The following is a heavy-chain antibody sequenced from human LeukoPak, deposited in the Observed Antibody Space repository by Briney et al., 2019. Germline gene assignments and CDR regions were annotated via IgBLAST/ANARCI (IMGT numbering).Heavy chain of an antibody. Sequence: ASVKVSCKASGYTFTGYYMHWVRQAPGQGLEWMGWINPNSGGTNYAQKFQGRVTMTRDTSISTAYMELSRLRSDDTAVYYCASGRWYYYDSSGPDAFDIWGQGTMVTVSS. D-gene: IGHD3-22*01. CDR2: INPNSGGT. V-gene: IGHV1-2*02. CDR1: GYTFTGYY. CDR3: ASGRWYYYDSSGPDAFDI. J-gene: IGHJ3*02.